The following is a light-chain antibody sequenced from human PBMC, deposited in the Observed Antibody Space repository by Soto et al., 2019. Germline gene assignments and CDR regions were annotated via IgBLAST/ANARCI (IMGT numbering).Light chain of an antibody. V-gene: IGKV1-5*01. J-gene: IGKJ1*01. CDR1: QSISSW. CDR3: QQYNSYWT. CDR2: DAS. Sequence: DIQMTQSPSKLSSSVGGRVTITCRASQSISSWLAWYQQKPGKAPKLLIYDASSLESGVPSRFSGSGSGTEFTLTISSLQPDDFATYYCQQYNSYWTFGQGTKVDI.